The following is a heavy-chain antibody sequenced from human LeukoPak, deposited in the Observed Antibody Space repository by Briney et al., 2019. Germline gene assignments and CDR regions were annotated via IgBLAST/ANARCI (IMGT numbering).Heavy chain of an antibody. Sequence: GGSLRLSCAASGFTFSSYAMTWVRQAPGKGLDWVSAISGSGGTTYYADSVKGQFTISRDNSKNTLYLQMNSLRAEDTAVYYCAKGLEWLYYFDYWGQGTLVTVSS. CDR1: GFTFSSYA. CDR3: AKGLEWLYYFDY. V-gene: IGHV3-23*01. J-gene: IGHJ4*02. CDR2: ISGSGGTT. D-gene: IGHD3-3*01.